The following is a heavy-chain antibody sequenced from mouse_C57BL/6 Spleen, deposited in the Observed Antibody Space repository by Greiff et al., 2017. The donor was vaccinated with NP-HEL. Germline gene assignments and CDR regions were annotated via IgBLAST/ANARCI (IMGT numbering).Heavy chain of an antibody. Sequence: EVKLQESGPGLVKPSQSLSLTCSVTGYSITSGYYWNWIRQFPGNKLEWMGYISYDGSNNYNPSLKNRISITRDTSKNQFFLKLNSVTTEDTATYYCARDDDYDAMDYWGQGTSVTVSS. V-gene: IGHV3-6*01. D-gene: IGHD2-3*01. CDR1: GYSITSGYY. J-gene: IGHJ4*01. CDR3: ARDDDYDAMDY. CDR2: ISYDGSN.